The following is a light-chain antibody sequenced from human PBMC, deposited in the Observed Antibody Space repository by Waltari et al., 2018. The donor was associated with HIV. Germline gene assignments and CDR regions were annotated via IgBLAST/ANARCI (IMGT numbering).Light chain of an antibody. CDR3: CSYAGSSTHV. CDR2: EVS. V-gene: IGLV2-23*02. CDR1: RSDVGSYEL. Sequence: QSALHQPASVSGSPGQSITISCTGTRSDVGSYELASWYQNPPDKAPKLMNDEVSKRPSGVSNRFSGSKSGNTASLTISVLQAEDEAGYYCCSYAGSSTHVFGGGTKVTVL. J-gene: IGLJ1*01.